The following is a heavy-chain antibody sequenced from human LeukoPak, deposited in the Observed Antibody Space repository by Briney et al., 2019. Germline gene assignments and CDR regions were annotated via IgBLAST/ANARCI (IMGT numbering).Heavy chain of an antibody. Sequence: GGSLRLSCAASGFTFDDYAMHWVRQAPGKGLEWVSLVSGDGGSTYYEDSVKGRFTISRDNSKKSLYPQVNRLRTEDTALYYCAKANRFFAFDIWGQGTMVTVSS. CDR2: VSGDGGST. V-gene: IGHV3-43*02. J-gene: IGHJ3*02. D-gene: IGHD1-14*01. CDR1: GFTFDDYA. CDR3: AKANRFFAFDI.